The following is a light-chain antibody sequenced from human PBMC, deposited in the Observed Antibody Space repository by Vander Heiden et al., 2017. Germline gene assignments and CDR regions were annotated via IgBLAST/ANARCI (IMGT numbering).Light chain of an antibody. J-gene: IGLJ2*01. CDR1: SSNIGAGYD. CDR2: SNS. Sequence: QSVLTQPPSVSAAPGQRVTISSTGGSSNIGAGYDVHWYQQLPGTAPELLIYSNSNRPSVVPDRFSGSKSGTSASLAITGLQAEDEADYYCQSYDSSLSGSGVVFGGGTKLTVL. CDR3: QSYDSSLSGSGVV. V-gene: IGLV1-40*01.